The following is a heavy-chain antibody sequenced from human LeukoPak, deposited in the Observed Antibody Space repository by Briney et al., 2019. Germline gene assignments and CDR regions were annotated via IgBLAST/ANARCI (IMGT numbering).Heavy chain of an antibody. Sequence: GGSLRLSCAASGFTFSSYWMSWVRQAPGKGLEWVANIKQDGSEKYYVDSVKGRFTISRDNAKNLLYLQMNSLRAEDTAVYYCARDQKQQSLNYWGQGTLVTVSS. D-gene: IGHD6-13*01. V-gene: IGHV3-7*01. CDR3: ARDQKQQSLNY. CDR2: IKQDGSEK. CDR1: GFTFSSYW. J-gene: IGHJ4*02.